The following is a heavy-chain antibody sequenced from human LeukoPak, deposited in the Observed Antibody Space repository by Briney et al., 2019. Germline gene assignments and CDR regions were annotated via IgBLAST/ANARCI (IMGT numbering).Heavy chain of an antibody. CDR3: ARSYGLIAVADT. CDR2: INPNSGGT. D-gene: IGHD6-19*01. CDR1: GYTFTGYY. J-gene: IGHJ5*02. Sequence: ASVKVSCKASGYTFTGYYMHWVRQAPGQGLEWMGWINPNSGGTNYAQKFQGRVTMTRDTSISTAYMELSRLRSDDTAVYYCARSYGLIAVADTWGQGTLDTVSS. V-gene: IGHV1-2*02.